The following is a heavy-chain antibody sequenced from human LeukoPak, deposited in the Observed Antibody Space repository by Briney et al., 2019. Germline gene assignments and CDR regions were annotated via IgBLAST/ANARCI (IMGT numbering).Heavy chain of an antibody. CDR2: IKEDGSEK. J-gene: IGHJ3*02. V-gene: IGHV3-7*01. CDR3: AREPGIGYAFDI. D-gene: IGHD3-10*01. Sequence: AGGSLRLSCVVSGFTFASAWMTWVRQAPGKGLEWVANIKEDGSEKHYVDSVKGRFTISRENGKNSLYLRMNSLRAEDTAVYYCAREPGIGYAFDIWGQGTMVTVSS. CDR1: GFTFASAW.